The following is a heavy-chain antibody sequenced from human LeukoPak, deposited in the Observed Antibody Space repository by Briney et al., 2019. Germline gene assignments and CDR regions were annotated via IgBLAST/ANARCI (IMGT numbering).Heavy chain of an antibody. CDR1: GFTFSSYW. V-gene: IGHV3-7*03. J-gene: IGHJ4*02. D-gene: IGHD3-10*01. CDR2: IKQDGGEK. CDR3: ARDADWYYGSGSYYY. Sequence: GGSLRLSCAASGFTFSSYWTSWVRQAPGKGLEWVANIKQDGGEKYYVDSVKGRFTISRDNAKNSLYLQMNSLRAEDTAVYYCARDADWYYGSGSYYYWGQGTLVTVSS.